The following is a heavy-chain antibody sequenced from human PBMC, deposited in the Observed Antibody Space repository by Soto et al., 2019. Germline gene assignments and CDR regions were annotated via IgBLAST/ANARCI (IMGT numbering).Heavy chain of an antibody. V-gene: IGHV1-2*04. D-gene: IGHD2-8*01. J-gene: IGHJ3*02. Sequence: ASVKVSCKASGYTFTGYYMHWVRQAPGQGLEWMGWINPSSGGTNYAQKFQGWVTMTRDTSISTAYMELSRLRSDDTAVYYCAAFDCTNGVCPNDAFDIWGQGTMVTVSS. CDR2: INPSSGGT. CDR1: GYTFTGYY. CDR3: AAFDCTNGVCPNDAFDI.